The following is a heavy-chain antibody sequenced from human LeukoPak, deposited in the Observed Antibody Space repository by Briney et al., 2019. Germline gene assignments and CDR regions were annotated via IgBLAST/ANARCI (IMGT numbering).Heavy chain of an antibody. J-gene: IGHJ4*02. Sequence: SVKVSCKASGYTFPSYYMHWVRQAPGQGLEWMGRIIPILGIANYAQKFQGRVTITADKSTSTAYMELSSLRSEDTAVYYCARWSSGGNSPVDYWGQGTLVTVSS. V-gene: IGHV1-69*02. CDR2: IIPILGIA. CDR3: ARWSSGGNSPVDY. CDR1: GYTFPSYY. D-gene: IGHD4-23*01.